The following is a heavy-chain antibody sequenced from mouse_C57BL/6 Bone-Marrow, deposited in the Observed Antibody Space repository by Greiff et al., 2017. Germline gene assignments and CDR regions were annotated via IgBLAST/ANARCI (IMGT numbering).Heavy chain of an antibody. CDR2: IYPGDGDT. CDR1: GYAFSSSW. V-gene: IGHV1-82*01. D-gene: IGHD1-1*01. Sequence: VQLVESGPELVKPGASVKISCKASGYAFSSSWMNWVKQRPGKGLEWIGRIYPGDGDTNYNGKFKGKATLTADKSSSTAYMQLSSLTSEDTAMYYCARDAYYYGSPYYFDYWGQGTTLTVSS. CDR3: ARDAYYYGSPYYFDY. J-gene: IGHJ2*01.